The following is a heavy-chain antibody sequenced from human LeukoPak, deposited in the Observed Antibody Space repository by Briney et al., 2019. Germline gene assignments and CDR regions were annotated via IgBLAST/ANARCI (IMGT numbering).Heavy chain of an antibody. CDR3: ARDPGAGSAWYVWFVY. CDR2: INPSGGST. D-gene: IGHD6-19*01. CDR1: GYTFTSYY. J-gene: IGHJ4*02. Sequence: ASVKVSCKASGYTFTSYYMHWVRQAPGQGLEWMGIINPSGGSTSYAQKFQGRVTMTRDTSTSTVYMELSSLRSEDTAVYYCARDPGAGSAWYVWFVYWGQRTLVTVSS. V-gene: IGHV1-46*01.